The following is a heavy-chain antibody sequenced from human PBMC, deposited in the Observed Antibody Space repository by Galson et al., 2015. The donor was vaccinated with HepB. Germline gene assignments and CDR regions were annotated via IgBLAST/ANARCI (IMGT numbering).Heavy chain of an antibody. CDR2: IYPGDSDT. Sequence: QSGAEVKKPGESLKISCKGSGYSFTSYWIGWVRQMPGKGLEWMGIIYPGDSDTRYSPSFQGQVTISADKSISTAYLQWSSPKASDTAMYYCARTRIAVAGHRRGYYFDYWGQGTLVTVSS. J-gene: IGHJ4*02. D-gene: IGHD6-19*01. V-gene: IGHV5-51*01. CDR1: GYSFTSYW. CDR3: ARTRIAVAGHRRGYYFDY.